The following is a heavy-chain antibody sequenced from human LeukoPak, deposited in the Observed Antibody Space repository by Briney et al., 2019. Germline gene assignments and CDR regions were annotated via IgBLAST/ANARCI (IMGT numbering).Heavy chain of an antibody. V-gene: IGHV1-8*03. J-gene: IGHJ4*02. CDR1: GYTFTSYD. D-gene: IGHD1-7*01. Sequence: ASVKVSCKASGYTFTSYDINWVRQATGQGLEWMGWMNPNSGNTGYAQKFQGRVTITRNTSISTAYMELSSLRSEDTAVYYCARDYDATGTTDFDYWGQGTLVTVSS. CDR2: MNPNSGNT. CDR3: ARDYDATGTTDFDY.